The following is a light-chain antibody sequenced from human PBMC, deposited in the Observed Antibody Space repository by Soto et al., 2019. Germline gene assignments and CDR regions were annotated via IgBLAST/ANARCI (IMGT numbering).Light chain of an antibody. V-gene: IGKV1-5*03. CDR3: QQFNTYPFT. Sequence: DIQMTQSPSTLSASVGDRVTITCRASQTISSWLAWYQQRPGKAPELLIYKASNLQPGVPSRFSGSGSGTEFTLTISSLQPDDLATYYCQQFNTYPFTFGPGTKVEI. J-gene: IGKJ3*01. CDR1: QTISSW. CDR2: KAS.